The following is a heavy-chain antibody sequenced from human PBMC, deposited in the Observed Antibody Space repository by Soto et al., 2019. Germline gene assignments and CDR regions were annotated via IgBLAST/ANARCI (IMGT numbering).Heavy chain of an antibody. CDR1: GGSISSGDYY. J-gene: IGHJ5*02. CDR3: ARAKGLLTVTTSWFDP. V-gene: IGHV4-30-4*01. D-gene: IGHD4-17*01. Sequence: QVQLQESGPGLVKPSQTLSLTCTVSGGSISSGDYYWSWIRQPPGKGLEWIGYIYYSGSTYYNPSLKNRVTISGDTSKNQFSLKLSSVTAADTALYYCARAKGLLTVTTSWFDPWGQGTLGTVSS. CDR2: IYYSGST.